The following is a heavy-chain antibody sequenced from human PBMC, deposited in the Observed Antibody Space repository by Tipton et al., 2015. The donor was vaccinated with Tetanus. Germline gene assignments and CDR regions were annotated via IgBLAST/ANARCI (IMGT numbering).Heavy chain of an antibody. V-gene: IGHV4-34*01. CDR1: GGSFSGNY. CDR3: ASLPKHWLAPRGAP. CDR2: INHRGGT. D-gene: IGHD6-19*01. Sequence: GLVKPSETLSLTCAVSGGSFSGNYWSWIRQPPGKGLEWIGEINHRGGTMYNPSLKSRVTISGDTSKNQFSLNLTSVTAADTAVYYCASLPKHWLAPRGAPWGQGTLVTVSS. J-gene: IGHJ5*02.